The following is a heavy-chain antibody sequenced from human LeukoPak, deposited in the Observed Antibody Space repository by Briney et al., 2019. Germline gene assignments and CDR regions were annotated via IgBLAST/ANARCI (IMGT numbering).Heavy chain of an antibody. CDR1: GVSFNAYY. D-gene: IGHD2-8*02. CDR3: ARIRCGHTGDICYNL. V-gene: IGHV4-34*01. J-gene: IGHJ5*02. CDR2: VSPGGYI. Sequence: PSETLSLTCTVSGVSFNAYYWSWIRQSPGKGLEWIGEVSPGGYIKYNPSLKSRVTISVDTSESQLSLRLSSVTAADTAMYYCARIRCGHTGDICYNLWAQGTLVTVSS.